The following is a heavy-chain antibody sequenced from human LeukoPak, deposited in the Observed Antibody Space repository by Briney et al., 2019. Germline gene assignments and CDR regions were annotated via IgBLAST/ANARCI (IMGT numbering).Heavy chain of an antibody. CDR1: GGSISSGSYY. V-gene: IGHV4-61*02. J-gene: IGHJ4*02. D-gene: IGHD3-22*01. CDR2: IYTSGST. Sequence: SQTLSLTCTVSGGSISSGSYYWSWIRQPAGKGLEWIGRIYTSGSTNYNPSLKSLVTISVDTSKNQFSLKLSSVTAADTAVYYCARGDYDSSGYYSTLRYWGQGTLVTVSS. CDR3: ARGDYDSSGYYSTLRY.